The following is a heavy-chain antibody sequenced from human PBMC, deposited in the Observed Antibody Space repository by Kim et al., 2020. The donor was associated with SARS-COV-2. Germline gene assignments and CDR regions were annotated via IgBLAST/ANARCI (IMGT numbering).Heavy chain of an antibody. J-gene: IGHJ4*02. D-gene: IGHD2-15*01. CDR3: TSVLVVTGGDY. Sequence: TAYAGSVKGRFTISRDDSKNTAYLQMNSLKTEDPAVYYCTSVLVVTGGDYWGQGTLVTVSS. CDR2: T. V-gene: IGHV3-73*01.